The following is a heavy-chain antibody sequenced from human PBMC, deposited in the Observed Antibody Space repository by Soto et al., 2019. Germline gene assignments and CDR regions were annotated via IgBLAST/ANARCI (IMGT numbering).Heavy chain of an antibody. CDR2: INHSGST. Sequence: SETLSLTCAVYGGSFSGYYWSWIRQPPGKGLEWIGEINHSGSTNYNPSLKSRVTISVDTSKNQFSLKLSSVTAADTAVYYCARGLRDQRFLEWLLRIWFDPWGQGTLVTVSS. J-gene: IGHJ5*02. CDR1: GGSFSGYY. CDR3: ARGLRDQRFLEWLLRIWFDP. D-gene: IGHD3-3*01. V-gene: IGHV4-34*01.